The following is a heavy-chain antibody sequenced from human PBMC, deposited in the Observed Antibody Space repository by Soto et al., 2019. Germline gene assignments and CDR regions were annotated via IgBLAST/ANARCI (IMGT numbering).Heavy chain of an antibody. D-gene: IGHD1-7*01. Sequence: ALVKVSCKASGGTFSSYAISWVRQAPGQGLEWMGGIIPIFGTANYAQKFQGRVTITADKSTSTAYMELSSLRSEDTAVYYCASHKPQSGTTPWGYYYGMDVWGQGTTVTVSS. V-gene: IGHV1-69*06. J-gene: IGHJ6*02. CDR3: ASHKPQSGTTPWGYYYGMDV. CDR1: GGTFSSYA. CDR2: IIPIFGTA.